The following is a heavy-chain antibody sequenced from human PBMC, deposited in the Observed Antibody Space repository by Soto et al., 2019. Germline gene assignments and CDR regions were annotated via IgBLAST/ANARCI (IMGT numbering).Heavy chain of an antibody. CDR3: VRDRGYSTFVY. J-gene: IGHJ4*02. CDR1: GFAFSNNW. Sequence: EVQLVESGGGLDQPGESLRLSCAASGFAFSNNWMSWVRQAPGKGLEWVANMNQDGSERNFVDSVKGRFTISRDNAKNSLYPQLNSLRAEDTAIYYCVRDRGYSTFVYWGQGTLVTVSS. V-gene: IGHV3-7*03. CDR2: MNQDGSER. D-gene: IGHD3-10*01.